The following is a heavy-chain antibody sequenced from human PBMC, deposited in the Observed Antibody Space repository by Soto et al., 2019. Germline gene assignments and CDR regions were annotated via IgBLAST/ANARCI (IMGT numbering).Heavy chain of an antibody. V-gene: IGHV4-59*01. CDR3: ARARSGYNIDALDI. Sequence: LSLTCTVSGDSIRTYFWTWIRQPPGKGLEWIGYVFNSGSTNSNPSLTSRVTILLDTSRNQISLTLSSVTAADTAVYYCARARSGYNIDALDIWGQGTMVTVSS. CDR1: GDSIRTYF. D-gene: IGHD5-12*01. CDR2: VFNSGST. J-gene: IGHJ3*02.